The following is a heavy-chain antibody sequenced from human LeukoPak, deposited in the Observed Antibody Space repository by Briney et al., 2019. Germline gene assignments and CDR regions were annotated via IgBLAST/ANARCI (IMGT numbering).Heavy chain of an antibody. V-gene: IGHV3-74*01. CDR1: GFTFSNFW. Sequence: GGSLRLSCAASGFTFSNFWMHWVRQAPGKGLVWVSRVNPDGSSTNYADSVKGRFTISRDNADNMLYLQMNSLRAEDTAVYYCARDYGAADYWGQGTLVTVSS. D-gene: IGHD4-17*01. J-gene: IGHJ4*02. CDR3: ARDYGAADY. CDR2: VNPDGSST.